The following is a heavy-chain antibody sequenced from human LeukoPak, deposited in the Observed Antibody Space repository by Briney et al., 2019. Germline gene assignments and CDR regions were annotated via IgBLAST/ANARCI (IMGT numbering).Heavy chain of an antibody. J-gene: IGHJ4*02. CDR1: GYSISSGYY. CDR2: IYHSGST. Sequence: SETLSLTCTVSGYSISSGYYWGWIRPPPGKGLEWIGSIYHSGSTYYNPSLKSRVTISVDTSKNQFSLKLSSVTAADTAVYYCARDHPYYYDSSGYYTLDYWGQGTLVTVSS. CDR3: ARDHPYYYDSSGYYTLDY. V-gene: IGHV4-38-2*02. D-gene: IGHD3-22*01.